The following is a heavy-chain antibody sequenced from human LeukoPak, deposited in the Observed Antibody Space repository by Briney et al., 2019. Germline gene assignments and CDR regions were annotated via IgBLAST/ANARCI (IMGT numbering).Heavy chain of an antibody. Sequence: SQTLSLTCAISGDSVSSNSAAWNWIRQSPSRGLEWLGRTYYRSKWYNDYAVSVKSRITINPDTSKNQFSLQLNSVTPEDTAVYYCARDPVGYCSGGSCWTRGWFDPWGEGTLVTVSS. CDR2: TYYRSKWYN. V-gene: IGHV6-1*01. J-gene: IGHJ5*02. D-gene: IGHD2-15*01. CDR1: GDSVSSNSAA. CDR3: ARDPVGYCSGGSCWTRGWFDP.